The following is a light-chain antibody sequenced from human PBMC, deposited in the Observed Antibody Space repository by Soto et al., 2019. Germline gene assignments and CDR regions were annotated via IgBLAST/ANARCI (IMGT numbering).Light chain of an antibody. V-gene: IGKV3-11*01. CDR3: QPRGNRPPWT. CDR2: DAS. J-gene: IGKJ1*01. CDR1: QSVGKY. Sequence: VLSQSPSSLSFTPGASATLPCRASQSVGKYLVWYQQKPGQAPRLLIYDASNRATGIPARFSGSGSGTDFTLTISSLEPEDFAVHYCQPRGNRPPWTSAQRGMV.